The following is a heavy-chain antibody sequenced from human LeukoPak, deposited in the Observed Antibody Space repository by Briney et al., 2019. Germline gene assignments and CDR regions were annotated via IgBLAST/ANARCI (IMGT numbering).Heavy chain of an antibody. V-gene: IGHV4-59*02. Sequence: SETLSLTCTVSGGSVSGFFWSWLRQPPGKGLEWIGNVHYSGSTNYNPSLKSRIIISLDASKRQFSLKLRSVTAADTAVYYCARIILAGGRQDWFDPWGPGTLVTVSS. CDR3: ARIILAGGRQDWFDP. J-gene: IGHJ5*02. D-gene: IGHD3-3*01. CDR1: GGSVSGFF. CDR2: VHYSGST.